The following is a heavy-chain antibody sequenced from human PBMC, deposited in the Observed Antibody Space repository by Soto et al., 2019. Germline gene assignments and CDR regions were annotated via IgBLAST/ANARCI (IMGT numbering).Heavy chain of an antibody. J-gene: IGHJ3*02. CDR2: IVVGSGNT. V-gene: IGHV1-58*02. D-gene: IGHD3-9*01. CDR3: AADPVYYDIFLGAFDI. CDR1: GFTFTSSA. Sequence: GASVKVSCKASGFTFTSSAMQWVRQARGQRLEWIGWIVVGSGNTNYAQKFQERVTITRDMSTSTAYMELSSLRSEDTAVYYCAADPVYYDIFLGAFDIWGQGTMVTVSS.